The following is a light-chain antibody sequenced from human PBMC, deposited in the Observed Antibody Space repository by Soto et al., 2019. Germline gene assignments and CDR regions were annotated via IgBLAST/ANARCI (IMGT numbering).Light chain of an antibody. CDR3: QQRKSYPIA. J-gene: IGKJ5*01. CDR2: AAY. Sequence: EIQVTQSPSFRSASVGDRVTITCRANHDIHTYLAWYQQKPWKATKLLIVAAYTLQNGVPSRLSGSGSGTEFTVTITSMQAEDFADYYCQQRKSYPIAFGQGKRLEI. V-gene: IGKV1-9*01. CDR1: HDIHTY.